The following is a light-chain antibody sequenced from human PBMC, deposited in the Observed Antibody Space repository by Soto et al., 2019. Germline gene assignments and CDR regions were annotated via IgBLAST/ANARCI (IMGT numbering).Light chain of an antibody. Sequence: PLTQSPSSLSASVGDRVTITCRASQGISSYLAWYQQKPGKAPKLLIYAASTLQSGVPSRFGGSGSGTDFTLTISSLQPEDFATYYCQQLNSFPLTFGGGTKVEIK. J-gene: IGKJ4*01. CDR2: AAS. V-gene: IGKV1-9*01. CDR3: QQLNSFPLT. CDR1: QGISSY.